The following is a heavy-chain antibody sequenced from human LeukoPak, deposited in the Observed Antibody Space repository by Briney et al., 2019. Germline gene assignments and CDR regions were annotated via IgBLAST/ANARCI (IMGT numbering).Heavy chain of an antibody. J-gene: IGHJ4*02. D-gene: IGHD3-3*01. CDR1: GYTFTGYA. CDR2: INTNTGNP. Sequence: ASVKVSCKASGYTFTGYAMNWVRQAPGQGLEWMGWINTNTGNPTYAQGFTGRSVFSLDTSVSTAYLQISSLKAEDTAVYYCARARKYYDFWSGYQPYDYWGQGTLVTVSS. V-gene: IGHV7-4-1*02. CDR3: ARARKYYDFWSGYQPYDY.